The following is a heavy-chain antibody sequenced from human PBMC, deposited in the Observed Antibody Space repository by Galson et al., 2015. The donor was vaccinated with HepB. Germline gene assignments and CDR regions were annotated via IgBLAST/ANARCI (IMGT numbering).Heavy chain of an antibody. D-gene: IGHD6-13*01. CDR2: IRSKAYSYAT. J-gene: IGHJ4*02. V-gene: IGHV3-73*01. CDR3: SRLADFSGYSSS. Sequence: SLRLSCAASGFIFSDSAIHWVRQTSGKGLEWVGCIRSKAYSYATAYVSSVKGSFTISRDDSKNTAYLHMQSLKTEDTAVYYCSRLADFSGYSSSWGQGTLVTVSS. CDR1: GFIFSDSA.